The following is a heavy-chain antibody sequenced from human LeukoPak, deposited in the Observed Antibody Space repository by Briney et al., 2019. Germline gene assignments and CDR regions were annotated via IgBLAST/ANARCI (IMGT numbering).Heavy chain of an antibody. CDR3: GRRHCNSTSCFASAFAR. V-gene: IGHV4-59*08. CDR1: GGSISSYN. D-gene: IGHD2-2*01. CDR2: IYYSGTT. J-gene: IGHJ4*02. Sequence: SETLSFTSTVSGGSISSYNWNWIRPPPGKGLEWMRYIYYSGTTNYNPSLKSRASISVDTTKKPYSLKLKSAAAADTAIYYCGRRHCNSTSCFASAFARWGQATLVTVS.